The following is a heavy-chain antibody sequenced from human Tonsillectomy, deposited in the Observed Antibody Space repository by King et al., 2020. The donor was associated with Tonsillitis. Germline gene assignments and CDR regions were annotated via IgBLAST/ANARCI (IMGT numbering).Heavy chain of an antibody. Sequence: VQLQQWGAGLLKPSETLSLTCAVYGGSFSGYYWSWIRQPPGKGLEWVGEINRSGSTNYNPSLKSRVTISVDTSKNQFSLKLSSVTAADTAVYFCARGPYYYDSSGYQGEWGQGTMVTVSS. V-gene: IGHV4-34*01. D-gene: IGHD3-22*01. CDR2: INRSGST. J-gene: IGHJ3*01. CDR3: ARGPYYYDSSGYQGE. CDR1: GGSFSGYY.